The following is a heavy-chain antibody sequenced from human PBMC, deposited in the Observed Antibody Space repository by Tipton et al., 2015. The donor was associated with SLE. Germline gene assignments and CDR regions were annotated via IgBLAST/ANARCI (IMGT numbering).Heavy chain of an antibody. CDR1: GGSFSGYF. V-gene: IGHV4-34*01. Sequence: LRLSCAVYGGSFSGYFWSWIRQLPDKGLEWIGEINHSGTTNCNPSLKSRVTISVDTSKNQFSLKLSSVTAADTAVYFCTRAEYSAYDVTQFDLWGQGILLTVSS. CDR3: TRAEYSAYDVTQFDL. J-gene: IGHJ4*02. D-gene: IGHD5-12*01. CDR2: INHSGTT.